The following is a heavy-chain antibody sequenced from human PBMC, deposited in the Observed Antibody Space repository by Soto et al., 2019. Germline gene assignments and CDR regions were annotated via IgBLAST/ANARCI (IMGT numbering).Heavy chain of an antibody. J-gene: IGHJ3*02. Sequence: SVKVSCKASGGTFSSYAISWVRQAPGQGLEWMGGIIPIFGTANYAQKFQGRVTITADKSTSTAYMELSSLRSEDTAVYYCAIQYCSGGSCYLILDAFDIWGQGTMVTVSS. CDR3: AIQYCSGGSCYLILDAFDI. V-gene: IGHV1-69*06. CDR2: IIPIFGTA. CDR1: GGTFSSYA. D-gene: IGHD2-15*01.